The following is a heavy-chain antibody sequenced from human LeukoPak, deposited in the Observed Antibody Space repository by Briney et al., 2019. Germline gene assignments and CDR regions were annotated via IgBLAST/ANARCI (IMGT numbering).Heavy chain of an antibody. Sequence: GGSLRLSCAASGLTVSSNSMSWVRQAPGKGLEWVSFIYSGGGTYYADSVKGRFTISRDNSKNTLYLQMNSLRADDTAVYYCARRAGAYSHPYDYWGQGTLVTVSS. V-gene: IGHV3-53*01. D-gene: IGHD4/OR15-4a*01. CDR3: ARRAGAYSHPYDY. J-gene: IGHJ4*02. CDR2: IYSGGGT. CDR1: GLTVSSNS.